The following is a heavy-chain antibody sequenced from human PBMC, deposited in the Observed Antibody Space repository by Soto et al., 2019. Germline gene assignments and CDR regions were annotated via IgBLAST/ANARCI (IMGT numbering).Heavy chain of an antibody. CDR2: INGGGNT. CDR3: AGGRFDF. Sequence: GGSLRLSCAATGYTVSSTFMSWVRRAPGKGLDWVSVINGGGNTYYSDSVKDRFIISRDNSKNTVYLQLNSLRAEDTAVYYCAGGRFDFWGQGILVTVSS. CDR1: GYTVSSTF. V-gene: IGHV3-66*01. J-gene: IGHJ5*01. D-gene: IGHD3-16*01.